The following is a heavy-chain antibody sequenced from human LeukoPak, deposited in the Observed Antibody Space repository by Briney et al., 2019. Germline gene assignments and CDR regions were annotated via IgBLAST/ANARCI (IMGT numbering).Heavy chain of an antibody. CDR2: ITANRDVK. CDR3: ARDAQSGAHSDFDY. D-gene: IGHD1-26*01. Sequence: GGSLRLSCAASGFTVTRYAVHWVRQPPGEGLEWVAIITANRDVKFYADSVRGRFTLSRDDSQNTVFLQMDSLRGEDMAVYYCARDAQSGAHSDFDYWGQGTLVTVSS. J-gene: IGHJ4*02. CDR1: GFTVTRYA. V-gene: IGHV3-30*04.